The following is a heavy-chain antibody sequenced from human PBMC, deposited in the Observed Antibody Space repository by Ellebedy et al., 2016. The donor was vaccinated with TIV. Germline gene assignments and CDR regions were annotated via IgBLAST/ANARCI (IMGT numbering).Heavy chain of an antibody. J-gene: IGHJ5*02. V-gene: IGHV3-21*04. CDR2: ISSSSSYI. CDR1: GFTFSSYS. CDR3: ARVEEGLILTGSAGFDP. Sequence: GESLKISXAASGFTFSSYSMNWVRQAPGKGLEWVSSISSSSSYIYYADSVKGRFTISRDNAKNSLYLQMNSLRAEDTALYYCARVEEGLILTGSAGFDPWGQGTLVTVSS. D-gene: IGHD3-9*01.